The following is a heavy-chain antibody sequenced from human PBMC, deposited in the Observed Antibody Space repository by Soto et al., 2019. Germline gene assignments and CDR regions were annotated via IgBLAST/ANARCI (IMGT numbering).Heavy chain of an antibody. Sequence: PGRSLRLSCAASGFTFSSYSMNWVRQAPGKGLEWVSSISSSSSYIYYADSVKGRFTISRDNAKNSLYLQMNSLRAEDTAVYYCARDIGYSSSEGIYYYYGMDVWDQGTTVTVSS. CDR1: GFTFSSYS. V-gene: IGHV3-21*01. D-gene: IGHD4-4*01. CDR3: ARDIGYSSSEGIYYYYGMDV. CDR2: ISSSSSYI. J-gene: IGHJ6*02.